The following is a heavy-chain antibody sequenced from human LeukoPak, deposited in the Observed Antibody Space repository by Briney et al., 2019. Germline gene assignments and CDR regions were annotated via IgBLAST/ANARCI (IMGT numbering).Heavy chain of an antibody. CDR3: ARGYSSTWYED. D-gene: IGHD6-13*01. CDR2: VYYSGST. CDR1: GGSISSYY. Sequence: PSETLSLTCTVSGGSISSYYWSWIRQPPGKGLEWIGYVYYSGSTKYNTSLKSRVTISVDTSKNQFSLKLTSVTAADTAVYYSARGYSSTWYEDWGQGTLVTVSS. V-gene: IGHV4-59*01. J-gene: IGHJ4*02.